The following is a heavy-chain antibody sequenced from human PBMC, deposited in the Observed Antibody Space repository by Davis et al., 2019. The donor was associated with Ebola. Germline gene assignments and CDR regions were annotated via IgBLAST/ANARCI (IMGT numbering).Heavy chain of an antibody. V-gene: IGHV2-5*02. CDR2: IYWDDDK. CDR1: GFSLSTSGVG. D-gene: IGHD3-10*01. CDR3: YMEVGSLRSDDTAVYYCARAQFPTTSDH. J-gene: IGHJ4*02. Sequence: SGPTLVKPTQTLTLTCTFSGFSLSTSGVGVGWIRQPPGKALEWLALIYWDDDKRYSPSLNSRLTITKDTSKNQVVLTMTNMDPVDTATTTAYMEVGSLRSDDTAVYYCARAQFPTTSDHWGQGTLVTVSS.